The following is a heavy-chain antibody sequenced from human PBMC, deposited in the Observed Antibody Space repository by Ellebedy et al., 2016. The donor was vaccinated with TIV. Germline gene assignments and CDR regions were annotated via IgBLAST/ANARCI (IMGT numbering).Heavy chain of an antibody. D-gene: IGHD1-26*01. CDR2: INTDGSII. CDR1: GFTFSGYR. V-gene: IGHV3-74*01. Sequence: GESLKISCAASGFTFSGYRLHCIRPVPGKGLVWFSRINTDGSIISYADSVKGRFTVSRDNAKNTLYLQLNSLRAEDTAVYHCARAGGSNSMDFWGQGTLVTVSS. J-gene: IGHJ4*02. CDR3: ARAGGSNSMDF.